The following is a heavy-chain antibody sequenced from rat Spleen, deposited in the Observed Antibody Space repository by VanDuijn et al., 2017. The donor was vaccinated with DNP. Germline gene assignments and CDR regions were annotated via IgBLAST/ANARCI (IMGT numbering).Heavy chain of an antibody. CDR3: ARGGRSYFDY. CDR1: GFTFSDYA. CDR2: IIYDGSRT. V-gene: IGHV5S10*01. D-gene: IGHD1-11*01. J-gene: IGHJ2*01. Sequence: EVQLVASGGGLVQPGNSLKLSCAASGFTFSDYAMAWVRQSPKKGLEWVAAIIYDGSRTYYRDSFKGRFTIASDNAKSTLYLQMDSLRSEDTATYYCARGGRSYFDYWGHGVMVTVSS.